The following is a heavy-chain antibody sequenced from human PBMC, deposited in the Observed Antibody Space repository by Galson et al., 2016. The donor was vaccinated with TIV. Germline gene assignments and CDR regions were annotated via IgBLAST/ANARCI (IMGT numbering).Heavy chain of an antibody. D-gene: IGHD2-21*01. CDR3: AREFFCGGSCYYFDQ. CDR2: INGNGGAT. V-gene: IGHV3-20*04. J-gene: IGHJ4*02. CDR1: GFTFEHYG. Sequence: SLRLSCAASGFTFEHYGLSWVRQAPGKGLEWVANINGNGGATGYAGSVKGRFTISRDNAKNSLFLQMSSLRVEDTALYYCAREFFCGGSCYYFDQWGQGTPVSVSS.